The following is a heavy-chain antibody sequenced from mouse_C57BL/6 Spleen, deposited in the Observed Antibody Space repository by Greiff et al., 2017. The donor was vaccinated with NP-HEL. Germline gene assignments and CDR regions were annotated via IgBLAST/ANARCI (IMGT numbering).Heavy chain of an antibody. D-gene: IGHD1-1*01. CDR2: IDPSDSET. Sequence: QVQLKQPGAELVRPGSSVKLSCKASGYTFTSYWMHWVKQRPIQGLEWIGNIDPSDSETHYNQKFKDKATLTVDKSSSTAYMQLSSLTSEDSAVYYCARGITTVVATRYFDVWGTGTTVTVSS. V-gene: IGHV1-52*01. J-gene: IGHJ1*03. CDR3: ARGITTVVATRYFDV. CDR1: GYTFTSYW.